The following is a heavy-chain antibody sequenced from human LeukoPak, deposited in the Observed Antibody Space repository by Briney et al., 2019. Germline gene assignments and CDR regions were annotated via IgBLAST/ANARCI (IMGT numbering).Heavy chain of an antibody. Sequence: GGSLRLSCAASGFTFSSYGMSWVRQAPGKGLEWVSAISGSGGSTYYADSVKGRFTISRDNSKNTLYLQMNSLRAKDTAVYYCAKAGSSSWNYFDYWGQGTLVTVSS. CDR2: ISGSGGST. J-gene: IGHJ4*02. V-gene: IGHV3-23*01. D-gene: IGHD6-13*01. CDR3: AKAGSSSWNYFDY. CDR1: GFTFSSYG.